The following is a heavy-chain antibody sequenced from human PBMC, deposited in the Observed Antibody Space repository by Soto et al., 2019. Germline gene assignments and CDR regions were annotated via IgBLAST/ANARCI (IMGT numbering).Heavy chain of an antibody. V-gene: IGHV1-18*01. CDR2: ISAYTGNT. D-gene: IGHD3-10*01. J-gene: IGHJ5*02. CDR3: ARDYYGSVRLNAHNWFDP. CDR1: GYTFTSYG. Sequence: QVQLLQSGAEVKKPGASVKVSCKASGYTFTSYGISWVRQAPGQGLEWMGWISAYTGNTNYAQKLQGRVTMTTDTSTSTAYMELRSLRSDATAVYYCARDYYGSVRLNAHNWFDPWGQGTLVTVSS.